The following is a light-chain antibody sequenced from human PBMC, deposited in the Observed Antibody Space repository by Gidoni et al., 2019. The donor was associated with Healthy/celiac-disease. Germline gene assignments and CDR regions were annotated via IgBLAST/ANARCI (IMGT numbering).Light chain of an antibody. Sequence: EIVLTHSPRTLSLSPGERATLSCRSSQTVSSSYLAWYQQKPGQAPRLLISVASSRATGIPDRFSGSGSGTDFTLTISRLEPEDFAVYYCQQYGSSPSPWRFGQGTKVEIK. CDR3: QQYGSSPSPWR. V-gene: IGKV3-20*01. J-gene: IGKJ1*01. CDR1: QTVSSSY. CDR2: VAS.